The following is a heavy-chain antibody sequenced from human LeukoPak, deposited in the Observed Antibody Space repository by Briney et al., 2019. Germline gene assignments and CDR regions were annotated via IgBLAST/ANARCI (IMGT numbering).Heavy chain of an antibody. D-gene: IGHD4-11*01. CDR3: ARLHGGDAFDI. J-gene: IGHJ3*02. Sequence: SETLSLTCTVSGGSISSSSYYWGWIRQPPGKGLEWIGEINHSGSTNYNPSLKSRVTISIDTSKNQFSLKLSSVTAADTAVYYCARLHGGDAFDIWGQGTMVTVSS. CDR1: GGSISSSSYY. CDR2: INHSGST. V-gene: IGHV4-39*07.